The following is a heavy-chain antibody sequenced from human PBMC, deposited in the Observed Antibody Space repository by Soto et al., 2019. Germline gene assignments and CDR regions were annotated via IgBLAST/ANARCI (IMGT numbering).Heavy chain of an antibody. V-gene: IGHV1-18*04. Sequence: ASVKVSCKASGYTFTGYYIHWVRQAPGQGLEWMGWISAYNGNTNYAQKLQGRVTMTTDTSTSTAYMELRSLRSDDTAVYYCARDLSYGLCDYWGQGTLVTVSS. J-gene: IGHJ4*02. D-gene: IGHD5-18*01. CDR1: GYTFTGYY. CDR2: ISAYNGNT. CDR3: ARDLSYGLCDY.